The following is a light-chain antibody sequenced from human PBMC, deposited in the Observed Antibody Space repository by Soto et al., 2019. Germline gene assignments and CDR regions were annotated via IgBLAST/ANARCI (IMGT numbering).Light chain of an antibody. CDR1: QSVSGS. J-gene: IGKJ5*01. CDR2: GAS. CDR3: QQRSNWPPIT. Sequence: EIVMTQSPATLSVSPGERATLSCRASQSVSGSLAWYQQKPGQAPRLLIYGASTRATGVPARFSGSGSGTDFTLTISSLEPEDFAVYYCQQRSNWPPITFGQGTRLEIK. V-gene: IGKV3-11*01.